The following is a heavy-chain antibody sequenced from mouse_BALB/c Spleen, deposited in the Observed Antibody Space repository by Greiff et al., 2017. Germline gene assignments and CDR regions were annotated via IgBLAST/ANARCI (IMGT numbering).Heavy chain of an antibody. D-gene: IGHD1-2*01. Sequence: EVKLVESGGGLVQPGGSRKLSCAASGFTFSDYGMAWVRQAPGKGPEWVAFISNLAYSIYYADTVTGRFTISRENAKNTLYLEMSSLRSEDTAMYYCARSTAEAMDYWGQGTSVTVSS. CDR1: GFTFSDYG. J-gene: IGHJ4*01. V-gene: IGHV5-15*02. CDR2: ISNLAYSI. CDR3: ARSTAEAMDY.